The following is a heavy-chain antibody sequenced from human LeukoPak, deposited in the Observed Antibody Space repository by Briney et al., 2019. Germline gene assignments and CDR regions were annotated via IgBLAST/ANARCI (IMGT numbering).Heavy chain of an antibody. CDR1: GYSISSGYY. J-gene: IGHJ4*02. D-gene: IGHD2-2*01. CDR2: IYYSGST. CDR3: AKDPGYQVVYCFDY. V-gene: IGHV4-61*01. Sequence: PSETLSLTCAVSGYSISSGYYWGWIRQPPGKGLEWIGYIYYSGSTNYNPSLKSRVTISVDTSKNQFSLKLSSVTAADTAVYYCAKDPGYQVVYCFDYWGQGTLVTVSS.